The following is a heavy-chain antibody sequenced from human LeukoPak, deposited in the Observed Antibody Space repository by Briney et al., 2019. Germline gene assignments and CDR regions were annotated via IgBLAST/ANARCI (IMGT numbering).Heavy chain of an antibody. D-gene: IGHD4-17*01. Sequence: ASVKVSCKTSGYTFTGYYMNWVRQAPGQGPEWMGWINPNSGATKYAQKFQGRVTMTRDTSISTAYMELSNLRSDDTAVYYCARDWSGYGDSPPTYYYYYGMDVWGQGTTVTVSS. CDR2: INPNSGAT. J-gene: IGHJ6*02. CDR3: ARDWSGYGDSPPTYYYYYGMDV. CDR1: GYTFTGYY. V-gene: IGHV1-2*02.